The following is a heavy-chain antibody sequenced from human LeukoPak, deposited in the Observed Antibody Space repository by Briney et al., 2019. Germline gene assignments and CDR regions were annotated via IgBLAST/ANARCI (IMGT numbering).Heavy chain of an antibody. J-gene: IGHJ4*02. CDR1: GGSISSSSYY. Sequence: SETLSLTCTVSGGSISSSSYYWGWIRQPPGKGLEWIGSIYYSGSTYYNPSLKSRVTISVDTSKNQFSLKLSSVTAADTAVYYCARQVWDRFGSYHLDYWGQGILVTVSS. D-gene: IGHD5-18*01. CDR2: IYYSGST. V-gene: IGHV4-39*01. CDR3: ARQVWDRFGSYHLDY.